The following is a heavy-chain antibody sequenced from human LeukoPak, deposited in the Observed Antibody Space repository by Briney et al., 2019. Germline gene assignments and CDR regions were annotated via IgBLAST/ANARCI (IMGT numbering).Heavy chain of an antibody. CDR1: GFPFRRYS. J-gene: IGHJ4*02. D-gene: IGHD1-26*01. CDR3: AREFDGSASGAGY. V-gene: IGHV3-21*01. Sequence: PGGSLRLSCAASGFPFRRYSMKCPRQARGKARECVSWMSSSSGLIYYGDSVKGRFTVSRDNAKRSLYLQMNSLRADDTAVYYCAREFDGSASGAGYWGQGTLVTVSS. CDR2: MSSSSGLI.